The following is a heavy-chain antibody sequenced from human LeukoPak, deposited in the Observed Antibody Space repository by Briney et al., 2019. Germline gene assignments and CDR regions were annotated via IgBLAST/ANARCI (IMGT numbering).Heavy chain of an antibody. CDR2: ISGSGGST. CDR1: GFTFSSYA. J-gene: IGHJ4*02. CDR3: ARTGVGRMRRDYYFDY. V-gene: IGHV3-23*01. Sequence: PGGSLRLSCAASGFTFSSYAMSWVRQAPGKGLEWVSAISGSGGSTYYADSVKGRFTISRDNAKNSLYLQMNSLRAEDTAVYYCARTGVGRMRRDYYFDYWGQGTLVTVSS. D-gene: IGHD1-14*01.